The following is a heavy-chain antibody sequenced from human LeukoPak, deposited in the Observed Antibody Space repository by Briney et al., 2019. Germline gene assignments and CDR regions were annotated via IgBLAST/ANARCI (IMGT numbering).Heavy chain of an antibody. CDR1: GYTFTGYY. D-gene: IGHD3-3*01. J-gene: IGHJ4*02. V-gene: IGHV1-8*02. CDR3: ARAGYDFWSGYSTNFDY. CDR2: MNPNSGNT. Sequence: ASVKVSCKASGYTFTGYYMHWVRQATGQGLEWMGWMNPNSGNTGYAQKFQGRVTMTRDMSTSTVYMEVSSLRSEDTAVYYCARAGYDFWSGYSTNFDYWGQGTLVTVSS.